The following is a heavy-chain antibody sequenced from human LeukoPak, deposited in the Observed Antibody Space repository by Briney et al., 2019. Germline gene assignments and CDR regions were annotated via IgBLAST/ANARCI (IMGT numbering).Heavy chain of an antibody. Sequence: GGSLRLPCAASGFTFSSYWMSWVRHAPGKGLMWVSQINSDGSATSCADPVKGRCTISRDNAKNSLYLQMNSLRVEDTAVYYCARKTGDCWGQGTLVIVSS. J-gene: IGHJ4*02. CDR1: GFTFSSYW. D-gene: IGHD1-14*01. V-gene: IGHV3-74*01. CDR3: ARKTGDC. CDR2: INSDGSAT.